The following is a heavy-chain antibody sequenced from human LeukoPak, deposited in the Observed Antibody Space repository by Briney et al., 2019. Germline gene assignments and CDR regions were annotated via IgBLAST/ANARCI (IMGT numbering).Heavy chain of an antibody. V-gene: IGHV3-43*02. J-gene: IGHJ4*02. Sequence: SLISGDGSRTHYAYSVKGRFTISRDNSKNSLYLQMNSLRTEDTALYYCAKECSGGSCWGDYWGQGTLVTVSS. CDR2: ISGDGSRT. CDR3: AKECSGGSCWGDY. D-gene: IGHD2-15*01.